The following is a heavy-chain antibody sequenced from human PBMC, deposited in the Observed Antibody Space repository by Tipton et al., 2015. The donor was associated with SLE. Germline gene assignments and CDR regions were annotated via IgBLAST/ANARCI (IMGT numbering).Heavy chain of an antibody. CDR2: ISSSGSTI. CDR3: ARLGWGKGNYGSSGYHGDLDY. V-gene: IGHV3-48*03. Sequence: VQLVQSGGGLVQPGGSLRLSCAASGFTFSSYEMNWVRQAPGKGLEWVSYISSSGSTIYYADSVKGRFTISRDNAKNSLYLQMNSLRAEDTAVYYCARLGWGKGNYGSSGYHGDLDYWGQGTLVTVSS. J-gene: IGHJ4*02. D-gene: IGHD3-22*01. CDR1: GFTFSSYE.